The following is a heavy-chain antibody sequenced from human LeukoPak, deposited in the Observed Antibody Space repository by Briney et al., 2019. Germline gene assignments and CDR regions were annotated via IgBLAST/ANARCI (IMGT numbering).Heavy chain of an antibody. CDR3: ARERKQWLEVNDAFDI. J-gene: IGHJ3*02. Sequence: SETLSLTCTVSGGSISSYYWNWIRQPPGKGLEWIGYIYYSGSTNYNPSLKSRVTISVDTSKNQFSLKLSSVTAADTAVYYCARERKQWLEVNDAFDIWGQGTMVTVSS. V-gene: IGHV4-59*01. CDR2: IYYSGST. D-gene: IGHD6-19*01. CDR1: GGSISSYY.